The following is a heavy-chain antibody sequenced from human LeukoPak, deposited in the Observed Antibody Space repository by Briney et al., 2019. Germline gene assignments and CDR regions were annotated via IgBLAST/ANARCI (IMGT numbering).Heavy chain of an antibody. CDR2: VSYGGGT. J-gene: IGHJ4*02. CDR3: SRGGGIGVSDT. V-gene: IGHV4-39*01. CDR1: GDSISGSRAY. D-gene: IGHD6-19*01. Sequence: SETLSLTCIVSGDSISGSRAYWNWIRQPPGKGLEWLGSVSYGGGTYYSQSFRSRVAVSADMSKNQFSLNLNSMTAADTAVYYCSRGGGIGVSDTWGQGTLVTVSS.